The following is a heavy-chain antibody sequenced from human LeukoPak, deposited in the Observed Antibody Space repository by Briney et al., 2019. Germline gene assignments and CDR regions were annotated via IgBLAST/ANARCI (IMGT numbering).Heavy chain of an antibody. V-gene: IGHV4-30-4*01. CDR3: ARKVEFGYYGSGSYFPFDY. D-gene: IGHD3-10*01. CDR2: IHYSGST. Sequence: PSETLSLTCSFSSGSISSGDYYWSWIRQPPGRGLEWTGYIHYSGSTYYKPSLKTRVTISIDRSKNQFSLKLSSVTAADTAVYYCARKVEFGYYGSGSYFPFDYWGQGTLVTVSS. CDR1: SGSISSGDYY. J-gene: IGHJ4*02.